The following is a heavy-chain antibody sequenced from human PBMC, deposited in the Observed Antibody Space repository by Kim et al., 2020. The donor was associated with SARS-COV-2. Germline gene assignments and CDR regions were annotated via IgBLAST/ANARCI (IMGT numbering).Heavy chain of an antibody. CDR3: ARGPISCAFDH. CDR2: INPKNGDT. V-gene: IGHV1-2*02. J-gene: IGHJ4*02. Sequence: ASVKVSCKASGYTFTGIFIHWLRQAPGQRPEWMGWINPKNGDTNYPQRFQGRVTMTRDTSFNTVSLDLRSLRSDDTGVYYCARGPISCAFDHWGQGTLAT. CDR1: GYTFTGIF.